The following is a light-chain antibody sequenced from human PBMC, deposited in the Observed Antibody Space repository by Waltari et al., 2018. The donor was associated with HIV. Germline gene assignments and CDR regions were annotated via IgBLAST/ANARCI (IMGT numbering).Light chain of an antibody. Sequence: SYELTQPLSVSVALGQTARIPCGGNNIGSKNVNWCQQKPGQAPVLLIYRDTSRPSGIPARFSGSNSGNTATLTIRRAQAGDEATYYCQVWDSGVIFGGGTKLTVL. CDR2: RDT. CDR3: QVWDSGVI. CDR1: NIGSKN. V-gene: IGLV3-9*01. J-gene: IGLJ2*01.